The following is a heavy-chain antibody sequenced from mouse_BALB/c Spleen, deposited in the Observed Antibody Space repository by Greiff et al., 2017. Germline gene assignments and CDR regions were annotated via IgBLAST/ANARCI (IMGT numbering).Heavy chain of an antibody. Sequence: EVKLVESGGGLVQPKGSLKLSCAASGFTFNTYAMNWVRQAPGKGLEWVARIRSKSNNYATYYADSVKDRFTISRDDSQSMLYLQMNNLKTDDTAMYYCVRHGGYGIPFAYWGQGTLVTVSA. CDR1: GFTFNTYA. CDR2: IRSKSNNYAT. D-gene: IGHD1-1*01. V-gene: IGHV10-1*02. J-gene: IGHJ3*01. CDR3: VRHGGYGIPFAY.